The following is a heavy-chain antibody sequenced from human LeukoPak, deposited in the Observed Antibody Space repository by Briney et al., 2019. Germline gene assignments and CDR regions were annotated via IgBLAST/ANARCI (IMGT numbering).Heavy chain of an antibody. CDR3: ARDLLCGGASCYEPDTFDI. CDR2: ISASGGST. CDR1: GFTFSSYA. V-gene: IGHV3-23*01. D-gene: IGHD2-15*01. Sequence: GGSLRLSCAASGFTFSSYAMSWVRQAPGKGLEWVSAISASGGSTYYADSVKGRFTISRDDARNSLYLQMKSLRAEDTAVYYCARDLLCGGASCYEPDTFDIWGQGTMVTVSS. J-gene: IGHJ3*02.